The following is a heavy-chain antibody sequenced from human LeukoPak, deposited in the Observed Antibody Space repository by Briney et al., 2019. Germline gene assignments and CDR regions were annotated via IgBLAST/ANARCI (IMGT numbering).Heavy chain of an antibody. CDR3: ARDNNDYYAGMDV. Sequence: GGSLRLSCVASGFSLSNHNVNWIRQAPGKGLEWLSYITRSGDAIDYADSVRGRFTISRDNAKNSVFLQIDGLTAEDTAVYFCARDNNDYYAGMDVWGKGTTVTVSS. V-gene: IGHV3-48*03. J-gene: IGHJ6*04. D-gene: IGHD3-16*01. CDR2: ITRSGDAI. CDR1: GFSLSNHN.